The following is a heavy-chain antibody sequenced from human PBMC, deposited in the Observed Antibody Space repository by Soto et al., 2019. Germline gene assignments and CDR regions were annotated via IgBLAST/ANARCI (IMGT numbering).Heavy chain of an antibody. D-gene: IGHD2-15*01. Sequence: QVQLVQSAAEVKKPGASVKVSCKASGYTLTNYAISWVRQAPGQGPEWMGWINTYNGNSNYAQKFQGRVTMTTDTSTNTAYMELWSLTSDDKAVYYCARDCTGGSCFCIYWGQGTLVTVSS. J-gene: IGHJ4*02. CDR2: INTYNGNS. V-gene: IGHV1-18*01. CDR3: ARDCTGGSCFCIY. CDR1: GYTLTNYA.